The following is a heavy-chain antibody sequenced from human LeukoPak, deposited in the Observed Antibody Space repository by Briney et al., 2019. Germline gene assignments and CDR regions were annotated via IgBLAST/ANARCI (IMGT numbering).Heavy chain of an antibody. CDR1: GFTFSSYA. Sequence: PGASLRLSCAASGFTFSSYAMSWVRQAPGKGLEWVSAISGSGGSTYYADSVKGRFTISRDNSKNTLYLQMNSLRAEDTAVYYCAKDWGDSSGYYYLKLDYFDYWGQGTLVIVSS. CDR2: ISGSGGST. J-gene: IGHJ4*02. CDR3: AKDWGDSSGYYYLKLDYFDY. V-gene: IGHV3-23*01. D-gene: IGHD3-22*01.